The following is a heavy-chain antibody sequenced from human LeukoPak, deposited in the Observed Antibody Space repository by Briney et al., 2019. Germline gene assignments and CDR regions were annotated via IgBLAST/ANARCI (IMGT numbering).Heavy chain of an antibody. D-gene: IGHD6-19*01. J-gene: IGHJ3*02. CDR2: ISYDGSNK. Sequence: GGSLRLSCAASGFTFSSYGMHWVRQAPGKGLEWVAVISYDGSNKYYADSVKGRFTISRDNSKNTLYLQMNSLRAEDTAVYYCAKERRQWLVQNAFDIWGQGTMVTVSS. V-gene: IGHV3-30*18. CDR3: AKERRQWLVQNAFDI. CDR1: GFTFSSYG.